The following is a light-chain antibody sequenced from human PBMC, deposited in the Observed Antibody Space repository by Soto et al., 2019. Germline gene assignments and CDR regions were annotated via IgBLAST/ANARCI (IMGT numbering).Light chain of an antibody. CDR2: TAS. V-gene: IGKV1-17*01. CDR3: LQYDIYPPGT. Sequence: DIQMTQSPSSLSASVGDRVTITCRASQGIRNDLGWYQQKPGKAPKRLIYTASSFQRGVPSRFSGSGSGTEVTLTLSSLQPEDSSTYYCLQYDIYPPGTFGRGTKVDIK. J-gene: IGKJ1*01. CDR1: QGIRND.